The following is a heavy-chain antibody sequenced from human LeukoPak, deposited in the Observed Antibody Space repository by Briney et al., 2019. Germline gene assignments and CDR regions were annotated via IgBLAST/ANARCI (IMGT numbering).Heavy chain of an antibody. CDR3: VRLVVGVGFDS. CDR1: GFTFSDYS. CDR2: ISNSSSYI. V-gene: IGHV3-21*01. J-gene: IGHJ4*02. Sequence: GGSLRLSCAASGFTFSDYSMNWVRQAPGKGLEWVSFISNSSSYIFYADSVKGRFTISRDDAKNSLYQQMNSLRAEDTAVYYCVRLVVGVGFDSWGQGSLVTVSS. D-gene: IGHD1-26*01.